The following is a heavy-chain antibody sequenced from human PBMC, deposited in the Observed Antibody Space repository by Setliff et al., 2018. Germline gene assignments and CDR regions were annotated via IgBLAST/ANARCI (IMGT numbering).Heavy chain of an antibody. CDR3: ARMSGFLYMDV. V-gene: IGHV4-59*08. CDR1: GGSISSYY. CDR2: IYYSGST. Sequence: SETLSLTCTVSGGSISSYYWSWIRQPPGEGLEWIGYIYYSGSTNYNPSLKSRVTISVDKSKNQFSLKLSSVTAADTAVYYCARMSGFLYMDVWGRGTPVTVSS. J-gene: IGHJ6*03. D-gene: IGHD3-3*01.